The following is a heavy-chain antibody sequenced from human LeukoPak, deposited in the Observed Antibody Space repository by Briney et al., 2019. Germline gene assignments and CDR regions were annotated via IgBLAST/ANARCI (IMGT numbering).Heavy chain of an antibody. CDR3: ARDVIAVAGTS. D-gene: IGHD6-19*01. J-gene: IGHJ4*02. CDR1: GFTFSSYS. V-gene: IGHV3-21*01. CDR2: ISSSSSYI. Sequence: GGSLRLSCAASGFTFSSYSMNWVRQAPGKGLEWVSSISSSSSYIYYADSVKGRFTISRDNTKNSLYLQMNSLRAEDTAVYYCARDVIAVAGTSWGQGTLVTVSS.